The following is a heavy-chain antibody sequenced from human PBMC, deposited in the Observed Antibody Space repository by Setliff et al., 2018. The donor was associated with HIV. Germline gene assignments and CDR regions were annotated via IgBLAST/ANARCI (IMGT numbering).Heavy chain of an antibody. CDR3: ASLITYYDFWSGYYSPIGFDY. J-gene: IGHJ4*02. CDR2: INHSGST. V-gene: IGHV4-34*01. CDR1: GGSFSGYY. Sequence: SETLSLTCAVYGGSFSGYYWSWIRQPPGKGLEWIGEINHSGSTNYNPSLKSRVTISVDTSKNQFSLKLSSVTAADTAVYYCASLITYYDFWSGYYSPIGFDYWGQGTLVTVS. D-gene: IGHD3-3*01.